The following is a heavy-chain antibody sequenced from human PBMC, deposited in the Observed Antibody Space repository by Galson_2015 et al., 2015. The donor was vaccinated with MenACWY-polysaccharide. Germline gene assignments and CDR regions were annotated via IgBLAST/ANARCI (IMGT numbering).Heavy chain of an antibody. J-gene: IGHJ6*02. CDR1: GYLFTSFA. CDR3: ARKDHGTGSLDV. Sequence: QSGAEVKKPGESLKISCKASGYLFTSFAIGWVRQMPGKGLEWLGIIYPSDSDVKYNLSFQGQVTFSADRSTNTAYLQWSSLKASGSVMYYCARKDHGTGSLDVWGQGTTVTVSS. D-gene: IGHD3-10*01. V-gene: IGHV5-51*01. CDR2: IYPSDSDV.